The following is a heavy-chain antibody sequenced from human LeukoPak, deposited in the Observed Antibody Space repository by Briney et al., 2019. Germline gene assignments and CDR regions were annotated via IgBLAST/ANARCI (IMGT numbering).Heavy chain of an antibody. CDR3: ARSSGSYYY. Sequence: SETLSLTRTVSGGSISSSSYYWGWIRQPPGKGLEWMGNIYYSGRTYYSPSLKSRVTISVDTSKNQFSLKLSSVTAADTAVYYCARSSGSYYYWGQGTLVTVSS. D-gene: IGHD1-26*01. J-gene: IGHJ4*02. CDR2: IYYSGRT. V-gene: IGHV4-39*01. CDR1: GGSISSSSYY.